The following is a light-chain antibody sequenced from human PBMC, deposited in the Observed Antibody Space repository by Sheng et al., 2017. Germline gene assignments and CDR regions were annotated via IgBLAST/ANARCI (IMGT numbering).Light chain of an antibody. CDR2: KAS. J-gene: IGKJ3*01. CDR1: QSISSW. Sequence: DIQMTQSPSTLSASVGDRVTITCRASQSISSWLAWYQQKPGKAPKLLIYKASTLETAVPSRFSGSGSGTEFTLTITRLQPDDFATYYCQQYKTFPFTFGPGTKVDVK. V-gene: IGKV1-5*03. CDR3: QQYKTFPFT.